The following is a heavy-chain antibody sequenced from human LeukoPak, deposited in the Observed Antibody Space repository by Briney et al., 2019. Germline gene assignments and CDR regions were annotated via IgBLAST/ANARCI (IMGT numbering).Heavy chain of an antibody. CDR2: ISGSGGRT. V-gene: IGHV3-23*01. CDR1: GFTFSNAW. CDR3: ATPPTVTRNY. Sequence: PGGSLRLSCAASGFTFSNAWMSWVRQAPGKGLEWVSSISGSGGRTHYADSVRGRFTISRDNSKNTLYLQMDSLRAEDTAVYYCATPPTVTRNYWGQGTLVTVSS. J-gene: IGHJ4*02. D-gene: IGHD4-17*01.